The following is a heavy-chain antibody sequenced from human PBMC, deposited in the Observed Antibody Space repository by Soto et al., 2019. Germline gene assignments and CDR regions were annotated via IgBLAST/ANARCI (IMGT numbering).Heavy chain of an antibody. Sequence: QVQLVESGGGVVQPGRSLRLSCAASGFIFSNYGMHWVRQAPGKGLEWVAIVSADGSKTYYADSVKGRFTVSRDNSKNKLYLQLNSLTGDDTAVFYCVKEDAIQDNWYFDCWGQGAAVTVSS. V-gene: IGHV3-30*18. CDR2: VSADGSKT. J-gene: IGHJ4*02. D-gene: IGHD1-1*01. CDR3: VKEDAIQDNWYFDC. CDR1: GFIFSNYG.